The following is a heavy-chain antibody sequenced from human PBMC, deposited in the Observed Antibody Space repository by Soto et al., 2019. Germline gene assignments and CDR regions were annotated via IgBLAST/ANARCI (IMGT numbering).Heavy chain of an antibody. CDR2: ISGGAGST. J-gene: IGHJ5*02. D-gene: IGHD3-10*01. Sequence: GGSLRLSCAASGFTFSSYAMSWVRQAPGKGLQWVSVISGGAGSTYHADSVKGRFTISRDNSKNTLYLQMNSLRAEDTAVYYCAKGQRLWFVRDWFDPWGQGTLVTVSS. CDR3: AKGQRLWFVRDWFDP. V-gene: IGHV3-23*01. CDR1: GFTFSSYA.